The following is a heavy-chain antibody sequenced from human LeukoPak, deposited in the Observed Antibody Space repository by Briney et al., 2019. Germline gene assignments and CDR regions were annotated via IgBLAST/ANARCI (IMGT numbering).Heavy chain of an antibody. CDR3: ARLEGIGATMGD. CDR1: GYTFTGYY. J-gene: IGHJ4*02. D-gene: IGHD5-12*01. V-gene: IGHV1-2*02. Sequence: GASVKVSCKASGYTFTGYYMHWVRQAPGQGLEWMGWINPDSGGTNYAQKFQGGVTMTRDTSTSTVYMELSGLRSEDTAVYYCARLEGIGATMGDWGQGTLVTVSS. CDR2: INPDSGGT.